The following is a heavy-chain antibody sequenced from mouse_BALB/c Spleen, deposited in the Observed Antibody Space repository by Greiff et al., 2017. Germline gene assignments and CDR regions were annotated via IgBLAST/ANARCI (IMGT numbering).Heavy chain of an antibody. J-gene: IGHJ3*01. V-gene: IGHV5-6*02. D-gene: IGHD1-1*01. CDR1: GFTFSSYG. CDR3: ARPGYYGSSSWFAY. CDR2: ISSGGSYT. Sequence: EVMLVESGGDLVKPGGSLKLSCAASGFTFSSYGMSWVRQTPDKRLEWVATISSGGSYTYYPDSVKGRFTISRDNAKNTLYLQMSSLKSEDTAMYYCARPGYYGSSSWFAYWGQGTLVTVSA.